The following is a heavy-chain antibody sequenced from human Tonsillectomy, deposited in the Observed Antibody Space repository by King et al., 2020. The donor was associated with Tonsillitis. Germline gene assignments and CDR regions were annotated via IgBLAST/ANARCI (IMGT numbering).Heavy chain of an antibody. CDR3: ARVGYDILTGYSPTNYYYYGMDV. CDR1: GYTFTDYY. V-gene: IGHV1-2*02. D-gene: IGHD3-9*01. Sequence: QLVQSGAEVKKPGASVKVSCKASGYTFTDYYMHWVRQAPGQGLEWMGWINPNSGGPNYAQKFQCRVTMTRDTSISTAYMELSRLRSDDTAVYYCARVGYDILTGYSPTNYYYYGMDVWGQGTTVTVSS. J-gene: IGHJ6*02. CDR2: INPNSGGP.